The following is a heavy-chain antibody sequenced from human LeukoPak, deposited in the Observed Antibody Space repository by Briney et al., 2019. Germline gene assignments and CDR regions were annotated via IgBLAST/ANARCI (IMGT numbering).Heavy chain of an antibody. D-gene: IGHD3-10*01. CDR3: TTALDLLWFGEGYYYYGMDV. CDR2: IKSKTDGGTT. J-gene: IGHJ6*02. V-gene: IGHV3-15*01. Sequence: GGSLRLSCAASGFTFSNAWMSWVRQAPGKGLEWVGRIKSKTDGGTTDYAAPVKGRFTISRDDSKNTLYLQMNSLKTEDTAVYYCTTALDLLWFGEGYYYYGMDVWGQGTTVTVSS. CDR1: GFTFSNAW.